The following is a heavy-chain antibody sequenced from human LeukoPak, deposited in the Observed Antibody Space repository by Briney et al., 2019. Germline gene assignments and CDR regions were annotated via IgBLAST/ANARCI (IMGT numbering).Heavy chain of an antibody. CDR1: GFTFDDYA. D-gene: IGHD5-18*01. CDR3: ARGVDGYSYGPYYFDY. J-gene: IGHJ4*02. CDR2: ISWNSGSI. Sequence: PGRSLRLSCAASGFTFDDYAMHWVRQAPGKGLEWVSGISWNSGSIGYADSVKGRFTISRDDAKNSLYLQMNSLRAEDTAVYYCARGVDGYSYGPYYFDYWGQGTLVTVSS. V-gene: IGHV3-9*01.